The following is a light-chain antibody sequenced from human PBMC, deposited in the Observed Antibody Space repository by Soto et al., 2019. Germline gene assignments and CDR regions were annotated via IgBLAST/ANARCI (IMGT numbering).Light chain of an antibody. CDR1: SSDVGRYSL. V-gene: IGLV2-23*01. CDR2: EDV. J-gene: IGLJ2*01. Sequence: QPASVSGSPGQSLTISCTGTSSDVGRYSLVSWYQQHPGKAPKLIIYEDVERPSGVSYRFSGSKSGNTASLTISGLQTEDEADYYCCSYAGGTSVIFGGGTKLTVL. CDR3: CSYAGGTSVI.